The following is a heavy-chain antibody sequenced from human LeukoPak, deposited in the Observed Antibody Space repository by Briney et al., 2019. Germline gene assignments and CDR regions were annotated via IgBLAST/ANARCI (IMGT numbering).Heavy chain of an antibody. CDR1: GFTFSSYA. J-gene: IGHJ4*02. CDR3: AKDRSVGSTVRFLEWPYYFDY. CDR2: ISGSGGST. Sequence: GGSLRLSCAASGFTFSSYAMSWVRQAPGKGLEWVSAISGSGGSTYYADSVKGRFTISRDNSKNTLYLQMNSLRAEDTAVYYCAKDRSVGSTVRFLEWPYYFDYWGQGTLVTVSS. V-gene: IGHV3-23*01. D-gene: IGHD3-3*01.